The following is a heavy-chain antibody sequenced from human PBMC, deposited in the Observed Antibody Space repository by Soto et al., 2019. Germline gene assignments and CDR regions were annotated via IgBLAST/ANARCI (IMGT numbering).Heavy chain of an antibody. CDR3: ARDFGGP. J-gene: IGHJ5*02. CDR2: IKEDGSEK. D-gene: IGHD1-26*01. V-gene: IGHV3-7*05. CDR1: GFTFSSYW. Sequence: GGSLRLSCTASGFTFSSYWMNWVRQAPGKGLEWVGNIKEDGSEKFYVDSVKGRFTISRDNAKNSLYLDMNSLRVEDTAIYFCARDFGGPWGQGTLVTV.